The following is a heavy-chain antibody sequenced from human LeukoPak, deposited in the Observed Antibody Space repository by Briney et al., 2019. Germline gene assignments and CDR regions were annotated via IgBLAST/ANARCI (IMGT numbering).Heavy chain of an antibody. CDR1: GGSISNYF. D-gene: IGHD5-12*01. J-gene: IGHJ3*01. Sequence: SETLSLTCIVSGGSISNYFWTWIRQPPGKGLEWIGYIYYRGTINYNPSLKSRLTISIDTSKSQFSLKLASVTAADTAVYCCAREDTSSGAFDFWGQGTMVTVSS. CDR3: AREDTSSGAFDF. CDR2: IYYRGTI. V-gene: IGHV4-59*01.